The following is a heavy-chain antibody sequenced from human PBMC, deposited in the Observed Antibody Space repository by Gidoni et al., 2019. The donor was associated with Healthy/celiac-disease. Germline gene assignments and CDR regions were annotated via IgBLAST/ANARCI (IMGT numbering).Heavy chain of an antibody. J-gene: IGHJ5*02. V-gene: IGHV4-59*08. CDR1: GGSISSYY. CDR3: ARQSTHNWFDP. CDR2: IYYSGST. Sequence: QVQLQESAPGLAKPSESLSLTCPVPGGSISSYYWRWIRQPPGKGLEWIGYIYYSGSTNYNPPLKSRVTISVDTSKNQFSLKLSSVTAADTAVYYWARQSTHNWFDPWGQGTLVTVSS.